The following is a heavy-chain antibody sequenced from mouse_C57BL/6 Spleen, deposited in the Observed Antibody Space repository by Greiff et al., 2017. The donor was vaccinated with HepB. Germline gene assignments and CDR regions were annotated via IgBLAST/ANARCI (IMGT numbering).Heavy chain of an antibody. CDR2: IYPGDGDT. CDR1: GYAFSSSW. D-gene: IGHD2-2*01. J-gene: IGHJ4*01. Sequence: VKLMESGPELVKPGASVKISCKASGYAFSSSWMNWVKQRPGKGLEWIGRIYPGDGDTNYNGKFKGKATLTADKSSSTAYMQLSSLTSEDSAVYFCARLGMVTTDYWGQGTSVTVSS. CDR3: ARLGMVTTDY. V-gene: IGHV1-82*01.